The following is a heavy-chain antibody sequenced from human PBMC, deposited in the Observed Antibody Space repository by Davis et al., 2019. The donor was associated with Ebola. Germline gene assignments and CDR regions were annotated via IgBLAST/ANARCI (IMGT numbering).Heavy chain of an antibody. D-gene: IGHD4-23*01. V-gene: IGHV3-73*01. CDR3: TRHGFKSPYGGNDAFDI. CDR2: IRSKANSYAT. CDR1: GFTFSGSA. Sequence: GESLKISCAASGFTFSGSAMHWVRQASGKGLEWVGRIRSKANSYATAYAASVKGRFTISRDDSKNTAYLQMNSLKTEDTAVYYCTRHGFKSPYGGNDAFDIWGQGTMVTVSS. J-gene: IGHJ3*02.